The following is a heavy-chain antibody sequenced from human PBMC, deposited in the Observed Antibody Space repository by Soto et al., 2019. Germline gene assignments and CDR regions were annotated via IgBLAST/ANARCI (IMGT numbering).Heavy chain of an antibody. D-gene: IGHD3-3*01. Sequence: HPGGSLRLSCAASGFTFSSYGMHWVRQAPGKGLEWAAVISYDGSNKYYADSVKGRFTISRDNSKNTLYLQMNSLRAEDTAVYYCAKDRDDFWSGYYTGGYFDYWGQGTLVTVSS. CDR3: AKDRDDFWSGYYTGGYFDY. V-gene: IGHV3-30*18. J-gene: IGHJ4*02. CDR2: ISYDGSNK. CDR1: GFTFSSYG.